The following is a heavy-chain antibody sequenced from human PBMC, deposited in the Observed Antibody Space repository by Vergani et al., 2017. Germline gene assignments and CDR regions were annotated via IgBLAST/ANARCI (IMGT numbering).Heavy chain of an antibody. CDR3: ARRAIDTEYFQH. V-gene: IGHV5-51*01. D-gene: IGHD2-2*01. J-gene: IGHJ1*01. CDR1: GYSFTSYW. Sequence: EVQLVQSGAELKKPGESLKISCKGSGYSFTSYWIGWVRQMPGKGLEWMGIIYPGDSDTRYSPSFEGQVTISGDKSTSTAYLQWSSLKAFDTAMYYCARRAIDTEYFQHWGQGTLVTVSS. CDR2: IYPGDSDT.